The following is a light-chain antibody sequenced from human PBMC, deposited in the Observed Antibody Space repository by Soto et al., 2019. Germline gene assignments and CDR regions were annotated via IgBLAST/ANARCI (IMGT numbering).Light chain of an antibody. CDR3: LQDYNYPFP. CDR2: AAS. V-gene: IGKV1-6*01. CDR1: QGIRND. J-gene: IGKJ3*01. Sequence: AIQMTQSPSSLSASLGDRVTITCRASQGIRNDLGWYQQKPGKAPKLLIYAASSLQSGVPSRFSGSGSGTDFTLTISSLQPEDFASYYCLQDYNYPFPFGPGTKVDIK.